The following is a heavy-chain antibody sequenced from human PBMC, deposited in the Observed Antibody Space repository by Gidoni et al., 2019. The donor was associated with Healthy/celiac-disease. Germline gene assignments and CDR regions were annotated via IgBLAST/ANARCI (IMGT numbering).Heavy chain of an antibody. CDR1: GFTFSSYA. J-gene: IGHJ4*02. CDR3: AKDRDSSGWVFDY. D-gene: IGHD6-19*01. V-gene: IGHV3-23*01. Sequence: EVQLLESGGGLVQPGGSLRLSCAASGFTFSSYAMSWVRQAPGKGLEWVSAISCSGGSTYYADSVKGRFTISRDNSKNTLYLQMNSLRAEDTAVYYCAKDRDSSGWVFDYWGQGTLVTVSS. CDR2: ISCSGGST.